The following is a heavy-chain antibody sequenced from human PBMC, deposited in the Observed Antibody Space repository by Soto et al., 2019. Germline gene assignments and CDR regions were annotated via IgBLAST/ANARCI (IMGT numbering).Heavy chain of an antibody. Sequence: SEPPALTCAVYGGAFSVYYWSWIRQPPGKGLEWIGEINHSGSTNYNPSLKSRVTISVDTSKNQFSLKLSSVTAADTAVYYCARGVDTAWGHHYYYYGMEGRGQGTTVTV. CDR1: GGAFSVYY. V-gene: IGHV4-34*01. D-gene: IGHD5-18*01. J-gene: IGHJ6*02. CDR2: INHSGST. CDR3: ARGVDTAWGHHYYYYGMEG.